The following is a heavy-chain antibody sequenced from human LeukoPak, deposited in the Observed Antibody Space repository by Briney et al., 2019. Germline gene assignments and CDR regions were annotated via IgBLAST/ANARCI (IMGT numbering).Heavy chain of an antibody. Sequence: GGSLRLSCAASGFTFSSYGMHWVRQAPGKGLEWVAVIWYDGSEKYYVDSVKGRFTISRDNAENSLYLQMNSLRVEDTAVYYCAARSSGNPYFWGQGTLVTVSS. CDR3: AARSSGNPYF. J-gene: IGHJ4*02. CDR1: GFTFSSYG. D-gene: IGHD1-26*01. CDR2: IWYDGSEK. V-gene: IGHV3-33*03.